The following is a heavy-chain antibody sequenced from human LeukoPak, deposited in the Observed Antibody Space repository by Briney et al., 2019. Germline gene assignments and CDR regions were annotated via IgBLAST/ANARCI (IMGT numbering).Heavy chain of an antibody. J-gene: IGHJ6*04. CDR3: ATGLWFGKYLNV. CDR2: ISYDGSNK. D-gene: IGHD3-10*01. Sequence: PGGSLRLSCAGSGFTFSNYAMHWVRLAPGKGLEWVAVISYDGSNKYYADSVKGRFTISRDNSKNTLYLQMNSLRAEDTAVYYCATGLWFGKYLNVWGKGTTVTISS. CDR1: GFTFSNYA. V-gene: IGHV3-30*04.